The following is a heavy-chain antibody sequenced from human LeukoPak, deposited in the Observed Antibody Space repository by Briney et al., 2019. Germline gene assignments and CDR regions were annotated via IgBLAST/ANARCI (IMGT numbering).Heavy chain of an antibody. J-gene: IGHJ4*02. CDR1: GGSITSTNW. Sequence: SETLSLTCGVSGGSITSTNWWSWIRQPPGKGLEWIGYIYSGSSSYNPSLQSRVTISVDTSMNQFSLKLTPMTAADTAVYYCGRAGPGAFFDHWGRGALVTVSS. CDR3: GRAGPGAFFDH. D-gene: IGHD2-2*01. V-gene: IGHV4-59*13. CDR2: IYSGSS.